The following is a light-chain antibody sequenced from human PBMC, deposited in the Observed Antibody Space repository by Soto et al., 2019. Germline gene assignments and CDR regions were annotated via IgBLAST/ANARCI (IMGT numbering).Light chain of an antibody. Sequence: VQFTQAPASLSALIGDRVTATGRASQSVFEPLNRYQQRPGKAPKLLIYGAINLHSGVPSRFSGGGFGTELTLSISSVQPEDFETYYCQQSSSTPLTLGVGTKVQFE. V-gene: IGKV1-39*01. CDR1: QSVFEP. J-gene: IGKJ4*01. CDR2: GAI. CDR3: QQSSSTPLT.